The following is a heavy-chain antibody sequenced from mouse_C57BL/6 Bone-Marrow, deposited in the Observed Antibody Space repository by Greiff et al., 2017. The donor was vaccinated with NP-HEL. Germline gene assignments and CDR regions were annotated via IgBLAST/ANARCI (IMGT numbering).Heavy chain of an antibody. V-gene: IGHV14-4*01. CDR1: GFNIKDDY. CDR3: TSVTIDAMDY. Sequence: EVQLQESGAELVRPGASVKLSCTASGFNIKDDYMHWVKQRPEQGLEWIGWIDPANGDTKYSSKFQGKATITADTSSNTDYLQLSSLTSEDTAVYYCTSVTIDAMDYWGQGTSVTVSS. J-gene: IGHJ4*01. D-gene: IGHD2-12*01. CDR2: IDPANGDT.